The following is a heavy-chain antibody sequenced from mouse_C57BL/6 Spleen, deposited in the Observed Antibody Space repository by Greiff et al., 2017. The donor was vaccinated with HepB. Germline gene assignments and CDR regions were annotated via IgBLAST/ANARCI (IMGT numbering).Heavy chain of an antibody. CDR2: INPNNGGT. V-gene: IGHV1-26*01. J-gene: IGHJ2*01. Sequence: VQLQQSGPELVKPGASVKISCKASGYTFTDYYMNWVKQSHGKSLEWIGDINPNNGGTNYNQKFKGKATLTADKSSSTAYMELRSLTSEDSAVYYCARSGSTGTRYYFDYWGQGTTLTVSS. D-gene: IGHD4-1*02. CDR3: ARSGSTGTRYYFDY. CDR1: GYTFTDYY.